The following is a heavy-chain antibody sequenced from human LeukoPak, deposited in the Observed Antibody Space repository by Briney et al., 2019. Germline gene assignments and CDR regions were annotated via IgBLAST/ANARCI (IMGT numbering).Heavy chain of an antibody. J-gene: IGHJ4*02. Sequence: GESLKISCKGSGYSFTSYWMHWVRQAPGKGLVWVSRITDDGRSTSYADSVKGRFTISRDNAKSTLYLQMNSLRAEDTAVYFCARVRWGGLYYFDYWGQGALVTVSS. CDR1: GYSFTSYW. CDR3: ARVRWGGLYYFDY. CDR2: ITDDGRST. D-gene: IGHD3-16*01. V-gene: IGHV3-74*01.